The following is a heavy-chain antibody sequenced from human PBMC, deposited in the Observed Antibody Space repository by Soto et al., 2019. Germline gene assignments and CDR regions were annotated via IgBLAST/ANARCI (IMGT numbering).Heavy chain of an antibody. D-gene: IGHD3-16*01. CDR2: ISNDGSKK. CDR3: ARDVAMPTGLGLGY. CDR1: GFAFTNYG. Sequence: QVQVVESGGNIVQPGTSLRLSCAASGFAFTNYGIHWVRQAPGKGLEWVAHISNDGSKKFYADSVKGRFTISRDNSENTVYLQMTSLRPDDTAVFYCARDVAMPTGLGLGYWGQGTLGTVSS. V-gene: IGHV3-30*03. J-gene: IGHJ4*02.